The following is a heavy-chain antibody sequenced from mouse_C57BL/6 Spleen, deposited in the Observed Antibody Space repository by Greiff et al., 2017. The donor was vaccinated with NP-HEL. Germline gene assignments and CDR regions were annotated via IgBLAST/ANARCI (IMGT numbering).Heavy chain of an antibody. CDR3: TRGGPTMEVDY. V-gene: IGHV1-15*01. J-gene: IGHJ4*01. CDR2: IDPETGGT. CDR1: GYTFTDYE. D-gene: IGHD6-1*01. Sequence: VQLQQSGAELVRPGASVTLSCKASGYTFTDYEMHWVKQTPVHGLEWIGAIDPETGGTAYNQKFKGKAILTADKSSSTAYMELRSLTSEDSAVDYCTRGGPTMEVDYWGQGTSVTVSS.